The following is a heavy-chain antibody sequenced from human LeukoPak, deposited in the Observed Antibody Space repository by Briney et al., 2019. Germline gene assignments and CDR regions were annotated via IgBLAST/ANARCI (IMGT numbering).Heavy chain of an antibody. V-gene: IGHV1-46*01. CDR3: AGDFDCSSSSCYISGVY. CDR2: INPGGGST. CDR1: GYTFTSYY. Sequence: GASVEVSCKASGYTFTSYYMHWVRQAPGQGLEWMGIINPGGGSTSYAQKFQGRVTMTRDTSTSTVYMELSSLRSEDTAVYYCAGDFDCSSSSCYISGVYWGQGTLVTVSS. J-gene: IGHJ4*02. D-gene: IGHD2-2*02.